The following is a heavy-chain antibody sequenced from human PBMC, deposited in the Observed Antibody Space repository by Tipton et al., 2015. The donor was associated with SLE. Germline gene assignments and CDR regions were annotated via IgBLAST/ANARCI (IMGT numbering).Heavy chain of an antibody. CDR3: SGGVPITYFGVVENYYFAY. J-gene: IGHJ4*02. CDR1: GFSFSSYE. Sequence: SLRLSCVGSGFSFSSYELNWVRQAPGKGLEGVGLITSKAYGGTTEYAASVKGRFRISRDDSKNIAFLEMTSLKTEDTAVYYCSGGVPITYFGVVENYYFAYWGQGTLVTVSS. D-gene: IGHD3-3*01. CDR2: ITSKAYGGTT. V-gene: IGHV3-49*04.